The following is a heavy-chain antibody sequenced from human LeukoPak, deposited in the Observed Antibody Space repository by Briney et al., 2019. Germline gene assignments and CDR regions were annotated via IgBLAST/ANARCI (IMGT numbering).Heavy chain of an antibody. D-gene: IGHD2-15*01. V-gene: IGHV3-23*01. CDR1: GFTFSSYA. CDR3: AKRLYCSGGSCYSGDY. J-gene: IGHJ4*02. CDR2: ISGSGGST. Sequence: GGSLRLSCAASGFTFSSYAMSWVRQAPGKGLEWVSAISGSGGSTYYADSVKGRFTISRDNSKNTLYLQMNSLRAEDTAVYYCAKRLYCSGGSCYSGDYWGQGTLVTVSS.